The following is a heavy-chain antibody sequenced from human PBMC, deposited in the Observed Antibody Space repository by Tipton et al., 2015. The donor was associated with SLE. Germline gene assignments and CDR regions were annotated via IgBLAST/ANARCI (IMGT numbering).Heavy chain of an antibody. J-gene: IGHJ3*02. D-gene: IGHD3-10*01. CDR2: IYYSGST. Sequence: TLSLTCTVSGGSISSSSYYWGWIRQPPGKGLEWIGYIYYSGSTNYNPSLKSRVTISVDTSKNQFSLKLSSVTAADTAVYYCARGKREVRGVPMNCAFDIWGQGTMVTVSS. CDR1: GGSISSSSYY. CDR3: ARGKREVRGVPMNCAFDI. V-gene: IGHV4-61*05.